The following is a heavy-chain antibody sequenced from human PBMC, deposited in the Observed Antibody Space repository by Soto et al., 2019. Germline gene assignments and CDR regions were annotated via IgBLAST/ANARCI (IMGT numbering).Heavy chain of an antibody. CDR1: GYTLTSYA. CDR3: ARAIDYLSHFDY. CDR2: INAGNGNT. J-gene: IGHJ4*02. Sequence: VKGSCKAFGYTLTSYAIHLVRPAPGQRLEWMGWINAGNGNTKYSQKFQGRVTITRDTSASTAYMELSSLRSEDTAVYYCARAIDYLSHFDYWGQGTLVTVSS. V-gene: IGHV1-3*01. D-gene: IGHD4-17*01.